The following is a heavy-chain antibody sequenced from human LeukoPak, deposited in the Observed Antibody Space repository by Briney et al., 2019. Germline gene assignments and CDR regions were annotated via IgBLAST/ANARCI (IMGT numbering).Heavy chain of an antibody. D-gene: IGHD3-22*01. Sequence: EGSLRLSCAASGFTVSSNYMSWVRQAPGKGLEWVSVLYSNGNTYYPDSVKGRFTISRDNFRNTVYLQMNSLRAEDTAVYYCARPFYYDSNGGEGMDVWGQGTTVTVSS. CDR2: LYSNGNT. J-gene: IGHJ6*02. CDR1: GFTVSSNY. V-gene: IGHV3-66*04. CDR3: ARPFYYDSNGGEGMDV.